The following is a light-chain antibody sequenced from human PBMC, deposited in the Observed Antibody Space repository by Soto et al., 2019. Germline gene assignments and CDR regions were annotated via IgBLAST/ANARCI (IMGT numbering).Light chain of an antibody. CDR2: RAS. Sequence: DGVMTQSPDSLAASLGERATINCKSSQSVLHSSNNENSLAWYQQKAGQRPKLLIYRASTRESGVPDRSSGSGSGTDFTLTISSQQAEDVADYYWQQYYTPIAFGQGTRLDIK. CDR1: QSVLHSSNNENS. V-gene: IGKV4-1*01. J-gene: IGKJ5*01. CDR3: QQYYTPIA.